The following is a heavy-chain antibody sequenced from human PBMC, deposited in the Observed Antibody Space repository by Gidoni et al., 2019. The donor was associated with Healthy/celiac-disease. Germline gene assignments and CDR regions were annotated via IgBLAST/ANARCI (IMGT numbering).Heavy chain of an antibody. D-gene: IGHD2-21*01. CDR2: ISYDGSNK. CDR1: GFTFSSYG. J-gene: IGHJ4*02. CDR3: AKDRRVSGGYYFDY. Sequence: QVQLVESGGGVVQPGRSLRLSCAASGFTFSSYGMHWVRQAPGKGLEWVAVISYDGSNKYYADSVKGRFTISRDNSKNTLYLQMNSLRAEDTAVYYCAKDRRVSGGYYFDYWGQGTLVTVSS. V-gene: IGHV3-30*18.